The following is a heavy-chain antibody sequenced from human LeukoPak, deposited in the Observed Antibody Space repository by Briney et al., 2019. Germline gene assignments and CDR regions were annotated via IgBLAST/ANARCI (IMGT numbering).Heavy chain of an antibody. Sequence: GGSLRLSCAAPGFTFSNSAMTWVRQSPGKGLEWVSDISASGDTTHYADSVKGRFTISRDNSKHTLYLQMNSLRAEDTAVYYCARLDGYSYGLPFDYWGQGALVTVSS. J-gene: IGHJ4*02. CDR3: ARLDGYSYGLPFDY. CDR1: GFTFSNSA. D-gene: IGHD5-18*01. V-gene: IGHV3-23*01. CDR2: ISASGDTT.